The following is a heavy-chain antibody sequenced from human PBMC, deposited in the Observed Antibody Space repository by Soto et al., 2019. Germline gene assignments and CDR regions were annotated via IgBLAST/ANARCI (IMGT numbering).Heavy chain of an antibody. Sequence: SETLSLTCTVSGGSISSGSYYWGWIRQPPGKGLEWIGSIYYSGSTYCNPSLKSRVTISVDTSKNQFSLKLSSVTAADTAVYYCARHKKYCGGDCVAYSFDYWGQGTLVTVSS. CDR3: ARHKKYCGGDCVAYSFDY. V-gene: IGHV4-39*01. CDR2: IYYSGST. CDR1: GGSISSGSYY. D-gene: IGHD2-21*01. J-gene: IGHJ4*02.